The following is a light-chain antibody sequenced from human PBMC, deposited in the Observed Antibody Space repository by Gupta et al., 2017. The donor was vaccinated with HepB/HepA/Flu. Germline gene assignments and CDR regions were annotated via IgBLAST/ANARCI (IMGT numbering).Light chain of an antibody. CDR2: AES. V-gene: IGKV1-39*01. CDR3: QQSYSTPLLT. CDR1: QSISSY. J-gene: IGKJ4*01. Sequence: DIQMTQSPSSLSASVVDRVTITCRASQSISSYLNWYQQKPGKAPKLLIYAESSLQSGVPSRFIGSGSGTDFTLTISSLQPEDFATYYCQQSYSTPLLTFGGGTKVEIK.